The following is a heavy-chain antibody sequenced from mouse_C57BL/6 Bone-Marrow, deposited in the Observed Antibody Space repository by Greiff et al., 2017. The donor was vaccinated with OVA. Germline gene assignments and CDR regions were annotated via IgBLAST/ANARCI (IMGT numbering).Heavy chain of an antibody. J-gene: IGHJ2*01. CDR2: IYPRSGNT. D-gene: IGHD2-4*01. CDR3: ARPDYDRDY. CDR1: GYTFTSYG. Sequence: LEESGAELARPGASVKLSCKASGYTFTSYGISWVKQRTGQGLEWIGEIYPRSGNTYYNEKFKGKATLTADKSSSTAYMELRSLTSEDSAVYFCARPDYDRDYWGQGTTLTVSS. V-gene: IGHV1-81*01.